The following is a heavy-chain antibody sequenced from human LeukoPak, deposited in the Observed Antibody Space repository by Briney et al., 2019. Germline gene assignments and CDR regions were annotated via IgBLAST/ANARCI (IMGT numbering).Heavy chain of an antibody. CDR3: ARYYDSSGYYSDY. Sequence: SETLSLTCTVSGGSISSSSYYWGWIRQPPGKGLEWIGSIYYSGSTYYNPSLKSRVTISVDTSKNQFSLKLSSVTTADTAVYYCARYYDSSGYYSDYWGQGTLVTVSS. CDR2: IYYSGST. CDR1: GGSISSSSYY. J-gene: IGHJ4*02. V-gene: IGHV4-39*01. D-gene: IGHD3-22*01.